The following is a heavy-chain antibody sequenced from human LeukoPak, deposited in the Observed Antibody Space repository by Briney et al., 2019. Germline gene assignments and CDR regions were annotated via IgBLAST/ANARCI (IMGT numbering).Heavy chain of an antibody. CDR3: ARDSVVKGLYYFDY. CDR2: IYYSGST. CDR1: GGSISSSSYY. J-gene: IGHJ4*02. D-gene: IGHD2/OR15-2a*01. Sequence: SETLSLTCTVSGGSISSSSYYWGWIRQPPGKGLEWIGSIYYSGSTYYNPSLKSRVTISVDTSKNQFSLKLSSVTAADTGVYYCARDSVVKGLYYFDYWGQGIVVTVSS. V-gene: IGHV4-39*07.